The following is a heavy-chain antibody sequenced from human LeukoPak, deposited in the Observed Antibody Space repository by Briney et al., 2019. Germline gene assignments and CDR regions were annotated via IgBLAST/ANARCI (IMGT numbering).Heavy chain of an antibody. D-gene: IGHD6-13*01. Sequence: GGSLRLSCAASGFTFSNYAMSWVRQAPGKGLEWVSSITGGGTRAYYADSVKGRFTISRDNSGYTLHLQMNSLRAEDTAVYYCASRSSTVAAAVLFDYWGQGTLVTVSS. CDR3: ASRSSTVAAAVLFDY. V-gene: IGHV3-23*01. CDR2: ITGGGTRA. CDR1: GFTFSNYA. J-gene: IGHJ4*02.